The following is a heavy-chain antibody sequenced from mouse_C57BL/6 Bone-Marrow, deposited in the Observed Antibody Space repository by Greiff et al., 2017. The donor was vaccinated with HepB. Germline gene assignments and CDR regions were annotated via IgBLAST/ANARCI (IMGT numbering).Heavy chain of an antibody. V-gene: IGHV1-50*01. CDR1: GYTFTSYW. Sequence: QVQLQQPGAELVKPGASVKLSCKASGYTFTSYWMQWVNQRPGQGLEWIGEIDPSDSYTNYNQKFKGKATLTVDTSSSTAYMQLSSLTSEDSAVYYCARVPFITTVVAIDYWGQGTTLTVSS. CDR2: IDPSDSYT. J-gene: IGHJ2*01. D-gene: IGHD1-1*01. CDR3: ARVPFITTVVAIDY.